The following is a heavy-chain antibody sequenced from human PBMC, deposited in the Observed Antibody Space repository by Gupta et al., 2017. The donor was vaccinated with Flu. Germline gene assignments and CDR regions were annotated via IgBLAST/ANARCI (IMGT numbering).Heavy chain of an antibody. V-gene: IGHV3-48*03. J-gene: IGHJ4*02. CDR3: ARGHWDS. CDR1: GCTSCGYY. Sequence: EVQLGESGVGFVQPGGSLRLSCGAPGCTSCGYYMNWVRQAPGKGVEWVSFISSSGVPYYTDSVKGRFSISRDNAKISVYLQMDSLRAEDTAVYYCARGHWDSWGQGTLVTGSS. CDR2: ISSSGVP.